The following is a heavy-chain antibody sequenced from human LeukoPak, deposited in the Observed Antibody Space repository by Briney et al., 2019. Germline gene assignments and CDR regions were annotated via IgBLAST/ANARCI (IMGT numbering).Heavy chain of an antibody. J-gene: IGHJ6*03. Sequence: PGGSLRLSCAASGFTFSSYWMSWVRQAPGKGLEWVANIKQDGSEKYHVDSVKGRFTISRDNAKNSLYLQRNSLRAEDTAVYYCARVAGYSVPYYYYYYLDVWGKGTTVTVSS. D-gene: IGHD1-26*01. CDR2: IKQDGSEK. CDR1: GFTFSSYW. V-gene: IGHV3-7*01. CDR3: ARVAGYSVPYYYYYYLDV.